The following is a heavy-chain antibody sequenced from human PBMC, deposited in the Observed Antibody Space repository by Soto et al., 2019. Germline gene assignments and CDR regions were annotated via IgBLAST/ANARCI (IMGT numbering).Heavy chain of an antibody. CDR3: ARSGPPYSGYDWGIDY. Sequence: PSETLSLTCTVSGGSISSSSYHWGWIRQPPGKGLEWIGSIYYSGSTYYNPSLKSRVTISVDTSKNQFSLKLSSVTAADTAVYYCARSGPPYSGYDWGIDYWGQGTLVTVS. CDR2: IYYSGST. J-gene: IGHJ4*02. D-gene: IGHD5-12*01. CDR1: GGSISSSSYH. V-gene: IGHV4-39*01.